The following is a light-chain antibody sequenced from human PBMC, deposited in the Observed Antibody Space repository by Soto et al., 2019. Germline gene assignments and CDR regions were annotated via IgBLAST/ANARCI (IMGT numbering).Light chain of an antibody. V-gene: IGKV3-11*01. CDR1: QSVGSN. J-gene: IGKJ5*01. CDR3: QQRSHWPPIT. Sequence: EIVLTQSPGTLSLSPGERATLSCRASQSVGSNLAWYQQKPGQAPRLLIYGAFSRATGIPARFSGSGSGTDFTLTISSLEPEDFAVYYCQQRSHWPPITFGQGTRLEIK. CDR2: GAF.